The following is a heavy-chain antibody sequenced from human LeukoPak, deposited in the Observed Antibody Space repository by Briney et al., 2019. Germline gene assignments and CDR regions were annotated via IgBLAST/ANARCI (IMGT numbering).Heavy chain of an antibody. CDR3: ARGGATRGRFEN. D-gene: IGHD1-26*01. J-gene: IGHJ4*02. CDR1: GFPFNVQT. CDR2: MRQDGSEI. Sequence: GGSLRLSCAASGFPFNVQTMSGVRQAPGKGLDWVASMRQDGSEIYYVDSVKGRFTISRDNPKNSLYLQMNSLRAEDTVVYYCARGGATRGRFENWGQGTLVTVSS. V-gene: IGHV3-7*01.